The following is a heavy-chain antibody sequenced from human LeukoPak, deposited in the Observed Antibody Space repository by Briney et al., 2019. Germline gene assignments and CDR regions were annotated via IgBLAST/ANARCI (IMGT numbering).Heavy chain of an antibody. CDR1: GFTFSSYW. J-gene: IGHJ4*02. Sequence: GGSLRLSCAASGFTFSSYWMSWVRQAPGKGLEWVANIKQDGSEKYYVDSVKGRFTISRDNAKNSLYLQMNSLRAEDTAVYYCAKDYGEWLVRLPTYYFDYWGQGTLVTVSS. V-gene: IGHV3-7*01. D-gene: IGHD6-19*01. CDR3: AKDYGEWLVRLPTYYFDY. CDR2: IKQDGSEK.